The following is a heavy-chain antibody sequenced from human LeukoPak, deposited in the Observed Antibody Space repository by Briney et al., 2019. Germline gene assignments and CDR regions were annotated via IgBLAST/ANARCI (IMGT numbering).Heavy chain of an antibody. CDR1: GFTFSSYS. Sequence: GGSLRLSCAASGFTFSSYSMNWVRQAPGKGLEWVSSISGSSSYIYYADSVKGRFTISRGNAKNSLYLQMNSLRAEDTAVYYCARERYGDCGFDYWGQGTLVTVSS. J-gene: IGHJ4*02. CDR2: ISGSSSYI. V-gene: IGHV3-21*01. CDR3: ARERYGDCGFDY. D-gene: IGHD4-17*01.